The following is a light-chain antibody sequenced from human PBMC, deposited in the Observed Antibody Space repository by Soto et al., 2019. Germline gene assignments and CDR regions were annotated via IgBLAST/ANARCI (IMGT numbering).Light chain of an antibody. Sequence: QTVVTQEPSFSVSPGGTVTLTCGLSSGSVSTSYYPSWYQQTPGQAPRTLIYSTNTRSSGVPDRFSGSILGNKAALTITGAQADDESDYYCVLYMGSGMGVFGCGTKLTVL. J-gene: IGLJ2*01. CDR3: VLYMGSGMGV. CDR1: SGSVSTSYY. CDR2: STN. V-gene: IGLV8-61*01.